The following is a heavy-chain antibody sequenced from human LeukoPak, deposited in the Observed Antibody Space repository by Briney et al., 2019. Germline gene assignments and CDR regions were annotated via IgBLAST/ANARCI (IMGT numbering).Heavy chain of an antibody. V-gene: IGHV4-34*01. Sequence: PETLSLTCAVYGGSFSGYYWSWIRQPPGKGLEWIGEINHSGSTNYNPSLKSRVTISVDTSKNQFSQKLSSVTAADTAVYYCARRFLEWFPKARWFDPWGQGTLVTVSS. CDR1: GGSFSGYY. CDR2: INHSGST. D-gene: IGHD3-3*01. J-gene: IGHJ5*02. CDR3: ARRFLEWFPKARWFDP.